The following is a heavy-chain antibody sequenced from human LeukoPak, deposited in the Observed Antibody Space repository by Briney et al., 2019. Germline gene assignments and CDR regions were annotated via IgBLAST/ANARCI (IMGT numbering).Heavy chain of an antibody. CDR1: GYTFSNFG. CDR2: ISAYNGNT. V-gene: IGHV1-18*01. CDR3: ARGIAARQYMDV. J-gene: IGHJ6*03. Sequence: GASVKVSCKASGYTFSNFGISWVRQAPGQGLEWMGWISAYNGNTNYAQKLQGRVTMTTDTSTSTAYMELRSLRSDDTAVYYCARGIAARQYMDVWGKGTTVTVSS. D-gene: IGHD6-6*01.